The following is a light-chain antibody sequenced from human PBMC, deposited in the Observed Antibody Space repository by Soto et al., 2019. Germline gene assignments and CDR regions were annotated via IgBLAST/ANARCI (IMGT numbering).Light chain of an antibody. Sequence: QSVLTQPPSVSGAPGQRVTISCTGSNSNIGAVYDVHWYQQLPGTAPKLLIYGNNNRPSGVPDRFSGSKSGTSASLAITGLQAEDEADYYCQSYDSSLSAWVFGGGTKVTVL. J-gene: IGLJ3*02. CDR3: QSYDSSLSAWV. CDR2: GNN. CDR1: NSNIGAVYD. V-gene: IGLV1-40*01.